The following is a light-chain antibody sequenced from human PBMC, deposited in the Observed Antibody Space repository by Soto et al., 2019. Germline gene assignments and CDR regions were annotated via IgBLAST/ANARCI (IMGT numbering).Light chain of an antibody. J-gene: IGLJ2*01. V-gene: IGLV3-9*01. Sequence: SYELTQPLSVSVALGQTARITCGGNNIGSKNVHWYQKKPGQAPVLVIYRDNNRPSGIPERFSGSNSGNTATLTISRAQAGDEADYYCQVWDNNTAAFGGGTKLTVL. CDR1: NIGSKN. CDR3: QVWDNNTAA. CDR2: RDN.